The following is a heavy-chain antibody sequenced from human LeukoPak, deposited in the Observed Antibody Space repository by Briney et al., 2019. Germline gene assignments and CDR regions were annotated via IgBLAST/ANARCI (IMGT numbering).Heavy chain of an antibody. V-gene: IGHV4-59*01. CDR2: IYYSGST. Sequence: PSETLSLTCTASGGSISSYYWSWIRQPPGKGLEWIGYIYYSGSTNYNPSLKSRVTISVDTSKNQFSLKLSSVTAADTAVYYCARDGMVGYGDYNWFDPWGQGTLVTVSS. CDR3: ARDGMVGYGDYNWFDP. J-gene: IGHJ5*02. D-gene: IGHD4-17*01. CDR1: GGSISSYY.